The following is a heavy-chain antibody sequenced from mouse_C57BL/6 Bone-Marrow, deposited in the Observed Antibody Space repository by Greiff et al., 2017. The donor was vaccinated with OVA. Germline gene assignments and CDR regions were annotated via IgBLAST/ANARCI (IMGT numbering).Heavy chain of an antibody. Sequence: VKLVESGPGLVQPSQSLSITCTVSGFSLTSYGVHWVRQSPGKGLEWLGVIWSGGSTDYNAAFISRLSISKDNSKSQVFFKMNSLQADDTAIYYCAREGLGRGYFDYWGQGTTLTVSS. D-gene: IGHD4-1*01. CDR3: AREGLGRGYFDY. V-gene: IGHV2-2*01. CDR1: GFSLTSYG. J-gene: IGHJ2*01. CDR2: IWSGGST.